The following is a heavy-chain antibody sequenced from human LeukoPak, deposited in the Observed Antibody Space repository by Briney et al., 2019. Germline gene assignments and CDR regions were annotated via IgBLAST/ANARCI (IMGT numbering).Heavy chain of an antibody. CDR3: ARFTIFGVVTPGEGN. CDR1: GGSISSGDYY. J-gene: IGHJ4*02. D-gene: IGHD3-3*01. V-gene: IGHV4-30-4*08. Sequence: SQTLSLTCTVSGGSISSGDYYWSWIRQPPGKGLEWSGYIYYSGSTYYNPSLKSRVTISVDTSKNQFSLKLSSVTAADTAVYYCARFTIFGVVTPGEGNWGQGTLVTVSS. CDR2: IYYSGST.